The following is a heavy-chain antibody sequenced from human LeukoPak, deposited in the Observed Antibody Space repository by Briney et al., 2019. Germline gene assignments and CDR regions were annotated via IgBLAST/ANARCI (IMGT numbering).Heavy chain of an antibody. J-gene: IGHJ4*02. CDR1: GFTFSSYG. Sequence: GGSLRLSCAASGFTFSSYGMHWVRQAPGKGLEWVAFIRYDGSNKYYADSVKGRFTISRDNSKNTLYLQMNSLRAEDTAVYYCAKDKMWQQPRYPYYFDYWGQGTLVTVSS. CDR3: AKDKMWQQPRYPYYFDY. V-gene: IGHV3-30*02. CDR2: IRYDGSNK. D-gene: IGHD6-13*01.